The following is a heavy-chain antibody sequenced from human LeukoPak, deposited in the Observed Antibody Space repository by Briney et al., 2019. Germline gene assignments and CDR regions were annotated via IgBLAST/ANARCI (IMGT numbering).Heavy chain of an antibody. J-gene: IGHJ4*02. V-gene: IGHV3-66*01. CDR1: GFPFRSYA. Sequence: GGSLRLSCAASGFPFRSYAMHWVRQAPGKGLEWVSVIYSGGSTYYADSVKGRFTISRDNAKNSLYLQMNSLRAEDTAVYYCARDLDGYSNYILDYWGQGTLVTVSS. CDR3: ARDLDGYSNYILDY. D-gene: IGHD4-11*01. CDR2: IYSGGST.